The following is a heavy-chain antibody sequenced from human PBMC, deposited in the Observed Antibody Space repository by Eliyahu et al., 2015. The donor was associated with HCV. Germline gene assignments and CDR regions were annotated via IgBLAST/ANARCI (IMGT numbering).Heavy chain of an antibody. CDR1: GLPFSSRG. V-gene: IGHV3-33*01. CDR3: ARDSSSTLSISLDY. D-gene: IGHD6-13*01. CDR2: IYYDGTXT. Sequence: QVQLVESGGGVFQPGRSLRLSCAVSGLPFSSRGMHXVRQAPGKGLEWVALIYYDGTXTYYAXXVRGRFTISRDNSKNMLXLQMNSLXVEDTAVYYCARDSSSTLSISLDYWGQGALVTVSS. J-gene: IGHJ4*02.